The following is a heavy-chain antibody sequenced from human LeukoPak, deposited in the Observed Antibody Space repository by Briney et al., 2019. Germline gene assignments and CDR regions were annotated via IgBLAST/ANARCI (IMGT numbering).Heavy chain of an antibody. CDR3: ARDNSVEDTAWWFDP. CDR1: GYTFTSYY. CDR2: INPSGGST. D-gene: IGHD4-23*01. Sequence: ASVKVSCKASGYTFTSYYMHWVRQAPGQGLEWMGIINPSGGSTSYAQKFQGRVTMTRDMSTSTDYMELSSLRSEDTAVYYCARDNSVEDTAWWFDPWGQGSLVTVSS. V-gene: IGHV1-46*01. J-gene: IGHJ5*02.